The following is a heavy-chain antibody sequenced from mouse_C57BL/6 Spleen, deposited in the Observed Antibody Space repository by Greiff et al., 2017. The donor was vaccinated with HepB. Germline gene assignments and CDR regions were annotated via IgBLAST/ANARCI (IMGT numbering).Heavy chain of an antibody. V-gene: IGHV1-7*01. CDR2: INPSSGYT. D-gene: IGHD1-1*01. CDR3: ERERTVNAMDY. J-gene: IGHJ4*01. Sequence: VQLQQSGAELAKPGASVKLSCKASGYTFTSYWMHWVKQRPGQGLEWIGYINPSSGYTKYNQKFKDKATLTADKSSSTAFMQLSSLTYEDSAVYYCERERTVNAMDYWGQGTSVTVSS. CDR1: GYTFTSYW.